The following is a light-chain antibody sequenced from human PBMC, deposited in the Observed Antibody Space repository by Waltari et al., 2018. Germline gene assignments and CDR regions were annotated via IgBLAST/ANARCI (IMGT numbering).Light chain of an antibody. CDR3: QQHYSPLIT. V-gene: IGKV4-1*01. CDR2: WAS. J-gene: IGKJ4*01. CDR1: QRVLHRTNYKNY. Sequence: DIVMTQSPDTLAVSLGERATINCKSSQRVLHRTNYKNYLAWYQQKPGQPPKLLIYWASTREAGVPDRISGSGSGTDFTLTITSLQAEDVAVYYCQQHYSPLITFGGGTKVEI.